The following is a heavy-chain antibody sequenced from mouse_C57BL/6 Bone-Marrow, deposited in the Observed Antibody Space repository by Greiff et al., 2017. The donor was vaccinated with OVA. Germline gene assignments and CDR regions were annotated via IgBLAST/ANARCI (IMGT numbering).Heavy chain of an antibody. Sequence: QVQLQQSGAELVRPGASVTLSCKASGYTFTDYEMHWVKQTPGQGLEWIGDIDPETGGTDYNQKFKGKAILTADKSSSTAYMELRSLTSEDSAVYYCTRGYSNYYAMDYWGQGPSVTVSS. V-gene: IGHV1-15*01. CDR3: TRGYSNYYAMDY. J-gene: IGHJ4*01. CDR2: IDPETGGT. CDR1: GYTFTDYE. D-gene: IGHD2-5*01.